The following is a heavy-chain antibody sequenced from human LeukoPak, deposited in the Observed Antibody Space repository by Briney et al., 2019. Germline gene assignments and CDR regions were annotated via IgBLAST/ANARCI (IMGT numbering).Heavy chain of an antibody. CDR1: GYTFTGYY. J-gene: IGHJ6*03. CDR2: INPNSGGT. CDR3: ARSGAYGYYYYYYMDV. V-gene: IGHV1-2*02. Sequence: ASVKVSCKASGYTFTGYYMHWVRQAPGQGLEWMGWINPNSGGTNYAQKVQGRVTMTTDTSTSTAYMEVKSLRSDDTAVYYCARSGAYGYYYYYYMDVWGRGTTVTVSS. D-gene: IGHD5-12*01.